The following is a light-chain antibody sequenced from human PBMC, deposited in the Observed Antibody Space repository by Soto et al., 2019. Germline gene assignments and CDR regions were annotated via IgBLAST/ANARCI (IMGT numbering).Light chain of an antibody. CDR1: QSISSW. CDR2: KAS. V-gene: IGKV1-5*03. CDR3: QHPTSHLEA. Sequence: DIKVNKNPSTLPASVGDRVTITCRASQSISSWLAWYQQKPGKAPKLLIYKASTLKSGVPSRFSGSGSGTEFTLTSSIRQPDDFVTYYRQHPTSHLEAIGQGTKVDIK. J-gene: IGKJ1*01.